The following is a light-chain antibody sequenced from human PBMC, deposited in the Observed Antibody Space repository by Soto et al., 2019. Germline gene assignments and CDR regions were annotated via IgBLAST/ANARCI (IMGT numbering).Light chain of an antibody. V-gene: IGLV2-8*01. J-gene: IGLJ1*01. CDR1: SNDVGGYNF. CDR3: SSLGV. Sequence: QSALTKPPSASGSPGQSVTISCTGTSNDVGGYNFVSWFQQHPGKAPKLMIYEVSQRPSGVPDRFSGSKSGNTASLTVSGLQAEDEADYYCSSLGVFGTGTKLTVL. CDR2: EVS.